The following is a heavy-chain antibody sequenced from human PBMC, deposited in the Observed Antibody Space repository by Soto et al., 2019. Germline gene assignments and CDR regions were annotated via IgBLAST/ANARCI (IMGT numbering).Heavy chain of an antibody. CDR1: GYTFTDYG. CDR2: INTYTGGT. CDR3: ANGRLHSRGESYDY. D-gene: IGHD3-22*01. J-gene: IGHJ4*02. Sequence: QVQVVQSGSEVKEPGASVKVSCRASGYTFTDYGIGWVRQAPGQGLEWMGWINTYTGGTNYAQKFRGRVTMTTDTSTSTAYMELGSLTSDDTALYYCANGRLHSRGESYDYWGQGTLVTVSS. V-gene: IGHV1-18*01.